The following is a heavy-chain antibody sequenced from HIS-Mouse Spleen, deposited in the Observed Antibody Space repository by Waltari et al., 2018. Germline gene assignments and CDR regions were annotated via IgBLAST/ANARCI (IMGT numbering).Heavy chain of an antibody. CDR2: ISYDGSNK. D-gene: IGHD6-13*01. CDR1: GFTFSSYG. Sequence: QVQLVESGGGVVQPGRSLRLSCAASGFTFSSYGMHWVRQAPCKGLEWVAVISYDGSNKYYADSVKGRFTISRDNSKNTLYLQMNSLRAEDTAVYYCAPGIASWSLFDYWGQGTLVTVSS. V-gene: IGHV3-30*03. CDR3: APGIASWSLFDY. J-gene: IGHJ4*02.